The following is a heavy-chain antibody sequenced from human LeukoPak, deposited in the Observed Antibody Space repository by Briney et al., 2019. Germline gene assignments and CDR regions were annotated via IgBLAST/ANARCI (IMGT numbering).Heavy chain of an antibody. Sequence: SETLSLTCTVYGGSISIYYWSWIRQPPGKGLEWIGYIYYSGSTYYNPSLKSRVTISVDTSKNQFSLKLSSVTAAGTAVYYCDRDGAYGDANDAFDIWGQGTMVTVSS. D-gene: IGHD4-17*01. CDR1: GGSISIYY. CDR2: IYYSGST. CDR3: DRDGAYGDANDAFDI. J-gene: IGHJ3*02. V-gene: IGHV4-59*12.